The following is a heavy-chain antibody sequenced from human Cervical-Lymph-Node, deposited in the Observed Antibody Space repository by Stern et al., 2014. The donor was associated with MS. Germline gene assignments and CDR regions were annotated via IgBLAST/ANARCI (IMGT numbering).Heavy chain of an antibody. CDR2: VIPIFGTT. D-gene: IGHD1-1*01. CDR1: GDTFINFG. J-gene: IGHJ6*02. V-gene: IGHV1-69*18. CDR3: ARDNDDNGMDV. Sequence: QVQLVQSGAEVKKPGSSVKVSCTASGDTFINFGISWVRQAPGQGLEWMGRVIPIFGTTEYVEKFQGRLTINADESATTVYMELSSLRSEDTAVYYCARDNDDNGMDVWGQGTTVTVSS.